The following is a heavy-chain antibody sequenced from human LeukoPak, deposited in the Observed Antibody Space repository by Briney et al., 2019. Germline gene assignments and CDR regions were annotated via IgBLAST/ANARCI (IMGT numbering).Heavy chain of an antibody. CDR3: AREYCSTTICYPSGGYYDS. CDR1: GGAISSQY. D-gene: IGHD2-2*01. J-gene: IGHJ4*02. V-gene: IGHV4-4*07. Sequence: KTSETLSLTCTVSGGAISSQYWSWIRQPAGKGLEYIGRVYPSGSTNDNPSLKGRVTMSIDTSKNQFSLRLHSVTAADSAVYYCAREYCSTTICYPSGGYYDSWGQGTLVTVSS. CDR2: VYPSGST.